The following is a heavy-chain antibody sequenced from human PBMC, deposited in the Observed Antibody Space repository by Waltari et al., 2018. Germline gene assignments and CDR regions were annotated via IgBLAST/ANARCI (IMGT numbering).Heavy chain of an antibody. CDR3: ARALGIAVAGPKYYFDY. J-gene: IGHJ4*02. D-gene: IGHD6-19*01. CDR2: IIPIFGTA. Sequence: QVQLVQSGAEVKKPGSSVKVSCKASGGTFSSYAISWVRRAHGQGLEWMGGIIPIFGTANYAQKFQGRVTITADKSTSTAYMELSSLRSEDTAVYYCARALGIAVAGPKYYFDYWGQGTLVTVSS. V-gene: IGHV1-69*14. CDR1: GGTFSSYA.